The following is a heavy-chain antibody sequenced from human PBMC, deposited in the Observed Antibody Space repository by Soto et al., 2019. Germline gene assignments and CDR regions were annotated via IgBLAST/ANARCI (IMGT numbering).Heavy chain of an antibody. V-gene: IGHV3-23*01. CDR3: AKPVLEQLADFDY. CDR2: ISGSGGST. CDR1: GFTFSSYA. Sequence: GGSLRLSCAASGFTFSSYAMSWVRQAPGKGLEWVSAISGSGGSTYYADSVKGRFTISGDNSENTLYLQMNSLRDEDTAVYYCAKPVLEQLADFDYWGQGTLVTVSS. D-gene: IGHD6-13*01. J-gene: IGHJ4*02.